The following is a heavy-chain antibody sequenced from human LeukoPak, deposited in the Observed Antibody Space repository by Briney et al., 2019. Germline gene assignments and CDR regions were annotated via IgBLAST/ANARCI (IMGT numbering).Heavy chain of an antibody. CDR2: ISSNGGRT. CDR1: GFTFSAYG. V-gene: IGHV3-64*01. D-gene: IGHD3-3*01. J-gene: IGHJ6*03. Sequence: PGGFLRLSCEASGFTFSAYGMHWVRQAPGKGLEYVSAISSNGGRTYYANSVKGRFTISRDNSKNTLYLQLGSLTVEDMAVYYCARDLRSGAYYYFYMDVWGKGTTVTVSS. CDR3: ARDLRSGAYYYFYMDV.